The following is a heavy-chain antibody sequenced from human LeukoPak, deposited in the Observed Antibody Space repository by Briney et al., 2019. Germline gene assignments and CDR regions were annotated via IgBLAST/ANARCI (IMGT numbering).Heavy chain of an antibody. Sequence: GGSLRLSCAASGFTFRSYAMNWVRQAPGKGLEWVSAISGTGDSPHYADSVKGRFTISRDNSKNTLYLQMNSLRAEDTAFYYCAKDIGWFDRWGQGTLVTVS. CDR1: GFTFRSYA. CDR2: ISGTGDSP. V-gene: IGHV3-23*01. CDR3: AKDIGWFDR. J-gene: IGHJ5*02.